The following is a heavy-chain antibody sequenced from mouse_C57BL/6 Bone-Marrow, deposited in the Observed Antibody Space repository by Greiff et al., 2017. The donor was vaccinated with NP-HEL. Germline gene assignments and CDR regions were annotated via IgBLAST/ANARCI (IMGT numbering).Heavy chain of an antibody. J-gene: IGHJ2*01. Sequence: EVQLQQSGPELVKPGASVKISCKASGYSFTDYNMNWVKQSKGKSPEWVGVINPNYGTTSYNQKFKGTATLTVDQSSSTAYMQLNSLTSEDSAVYYCARGDYYGSFFDYWGQGTTLTVSS. CDR2: INPNYGTT. D-gene: IGHD1-1*01. V-gene: IGHV1-39*01. CDR1: GYSFTDYN. CDR3: ARGDYYGSFFDY.